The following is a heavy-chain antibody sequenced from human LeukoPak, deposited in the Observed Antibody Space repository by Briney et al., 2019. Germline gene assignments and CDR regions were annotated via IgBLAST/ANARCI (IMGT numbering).Heavy chain of an antibody. J-gene: IGHJ4*02. CDR1: GRPISRYY. Sequence: PSETLSLTCTVSGRPISRYYGSWIRQPPGKGLEWIGYIYYSGSTNYIPSLKSRVTISVDTSKNQFSLKLSSVTAADTAVYYCARATDWVFDYWGQGTLVTVSS. D-gene: IGHD3/OR15-3a*01. CDR3: ARATDWVFDY. V-gene: IGHV4-59*01. CDR2: IYYSGST.